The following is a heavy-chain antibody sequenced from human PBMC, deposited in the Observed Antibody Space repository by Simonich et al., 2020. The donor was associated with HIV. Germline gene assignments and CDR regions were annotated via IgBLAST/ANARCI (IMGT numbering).Heavy chain of an antibody. Sequence: QVQLVQSGAEVKKPGASVKVSCKASGYTFTGYYMHWVRQAPGPGLGGMGWINPDNVGTNYAQKGQGRVTMTRDTSISTAYMELSRLRSDDTAVYYCVKDIEGVVAAIYSGAFDIWGRGTMVTVSS. CDR1: GYTFTGYY. D-gene: IGHD2-15*01. CDR2: INPDNVGT. J-gene: IGHJ3*02. CDR3: VKDIEGVVAAIYSGAFDI. V-gene: IGHV1-2*02.